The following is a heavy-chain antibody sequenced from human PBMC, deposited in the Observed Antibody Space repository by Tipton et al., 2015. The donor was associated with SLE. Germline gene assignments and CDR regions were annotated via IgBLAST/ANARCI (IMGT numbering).Heavy chain of an antibody. CDR3: AKDRGIAAPYFDY. CDR1: GFTFSSYG. V-gene: IGHV3-30*18. CDR2: ISYDGSNK. D-gene: IGHD6-13*01. J-gene: IGHJ4*02. Sequence: RSLRLSCAASGFTFSSYGMHWVRQAPGKGLEWVAVISYDGSNKYYADSVKGRFTISRDNSKNTLYLQMNSLRAEDTAVYYCAKDRGIAAPYFDYWGQGTLVTVSS.